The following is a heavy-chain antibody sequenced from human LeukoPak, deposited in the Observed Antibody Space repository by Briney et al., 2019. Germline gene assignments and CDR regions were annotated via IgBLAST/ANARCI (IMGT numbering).Heavy chain of an antibody. J-gene: IGHJ4*02. V-gene: IGHV3-23*01. Sequence: GGSLRLSCAASGFTISFYWMSWVRQAPGKGLEWVSAISGSGGSTYYADSVKGRFTISRDNSKNTLYLQMNSLGADDTAVYYCAKGNWRYFDYWGQGTLVTVSS. D-gene: IGHD1-1*01. CDR2: ISGSGGST. CDR3: AKGNWRYFDY. CDR1: GFTISFYW.